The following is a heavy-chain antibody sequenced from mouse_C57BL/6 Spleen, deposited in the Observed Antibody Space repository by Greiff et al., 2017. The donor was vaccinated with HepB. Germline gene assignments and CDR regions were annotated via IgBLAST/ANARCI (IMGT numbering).Heavy chain of an antibody. J-gene: IGHJ3*01. V-gene: IGHV1-82*01. CDR1: GYAFSSSW. CDR2: IYPGDGDT. D-gene: IGHD3-2*02. CDR3: ASQTAQATLFAY. Sequence: VQLQQSGPELVKPGASVKISCKASGYAFSSSWMNWVKQRPGKGLEWIGRIYPGDGDTNYNGKFKGKATLTADKSSSTAYMQLSSLTSEDSAVYFCASQTAQATLFAYWGQGTLVTVSA.